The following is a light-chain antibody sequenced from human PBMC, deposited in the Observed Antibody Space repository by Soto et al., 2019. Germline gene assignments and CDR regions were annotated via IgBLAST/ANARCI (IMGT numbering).Light chain of an antibody. CDR2: EVS. CDR1: SSDVGGYNY. J-gene: IGLJ2*01. V-gene: IGLV2-14*01. CDR3: SSYTSISNIDVV. Sequence: QSVLTQPASVSGSPGQSITISCPGTSSDVGGYNYVSWYQQHPGKAPKVIIFEVSNRPSGVSHRFSGSKSGDTASLTISGLQAEDEADYYCSSYTSISNIDVVFGGGTKVTVL.